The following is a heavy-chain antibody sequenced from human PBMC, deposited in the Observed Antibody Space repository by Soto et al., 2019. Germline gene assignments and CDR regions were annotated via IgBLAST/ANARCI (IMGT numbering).Heavy chain of an antibody. D-gene: IGHD4-17*01. CDR2: IYYSGST. Sequence: QLQLQESGPGLVKPSETLSLTCTVSGGSISSSSYYWGWIRQPPGKGLEWIGSIYYSGSTYYNPSLKSRVTISVDTSKNQFSLKLSSVTAADTAVYYCARHITWSDYALGFDYWGQGTLVTVSS. J-gene: IGHJ4*02. V-gene: IGHV4-39*01. CDR1: GGSISSSSYY. CDR3: ARHITWSDYALGFDY.